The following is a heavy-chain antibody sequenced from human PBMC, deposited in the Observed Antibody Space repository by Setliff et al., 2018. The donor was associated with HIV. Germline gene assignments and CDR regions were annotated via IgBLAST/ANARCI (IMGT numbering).Heavy chain of an antibody. J-gene: IGHJ4*02. D-gene: IGHD4-17*01. CDR2: VSSRGDT. Sequence: SETLSLTCTVSDSGTYYWSWIRRPAGKGLEWIGRVSSRGDTNYNPPLKSRVTMSVDTSKNQFSLKLTSVTASDTAVYYCARAAAGNTGPFDLWGQGSPVTVSS. V-gene: IGHV4-4*07. CDR1: DSGTYY. CDR3: ARAAAGNTGPFDL.